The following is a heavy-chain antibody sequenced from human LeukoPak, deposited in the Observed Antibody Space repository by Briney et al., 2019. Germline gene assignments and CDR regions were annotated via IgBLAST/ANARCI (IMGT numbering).Heavy chain of an antibody. CDR3: ARDIVGYYDSTGFGFDP. CDR1: GYTFTSYG. D-gene: IGHD3-22*01. CDR2: ISAYNGNT. J-gene: IGHJ5*02. V-gene: IGHV1-18*01. Sequence: GASVKVSCKASGYTFTSYGISWVRRAPGQGLEWMGWISAYNGNTNYAQKLQGRVTMTTDTSTSTAYMELRSLRSDDTAVYYCARDIVGYYDSTGFGFDPWGQGTLVTVSS.